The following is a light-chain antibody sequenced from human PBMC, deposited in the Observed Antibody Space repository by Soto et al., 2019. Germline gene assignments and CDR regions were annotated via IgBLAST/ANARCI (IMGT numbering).Light chain of an antibody. Sequence: ILITQSAAILSVSPGARATLSCRASQSVRSERLAWYQHKRGQAPRLVIFDASSRATGIPERFSGSGSGTDFTLTITRLEPEDFAVYFCQQYDVSPITFGLGTRLEIK. V-gene: IGKV3-20*01. J-gene: IGKJ5*01. CDR3: QQYDVSPIT. CDR1: QSVRSER. CDR2: DAS.